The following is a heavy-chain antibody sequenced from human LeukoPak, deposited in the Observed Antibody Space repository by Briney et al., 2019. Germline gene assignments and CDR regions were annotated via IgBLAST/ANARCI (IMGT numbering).Heavy chain of an antibody. CDR1: GGSISNSYYY. Sequence: PSETLSLTCTVSGGSISNSYYYWGWTRQPPGEALEWIGSIYYSGTTYYSSSLKSRVIISVDTSKNQFSLKLSSVTATDTAVYYCARHEAQDFDYWGQGTLVTVSS. CDR3: ARHEAQDFDY. V-gene: IGHV4-39*01. J-gene: IGHJ4*02. CDR2: IYYSGTT.